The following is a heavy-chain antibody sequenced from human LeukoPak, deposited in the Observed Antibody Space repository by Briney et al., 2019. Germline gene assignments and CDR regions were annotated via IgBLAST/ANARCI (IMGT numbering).Heavy chain of an antibody. CDR2: GYPGDSDT. D-gene: IGHD5-24*01. CDR3: ARRGLEMATIDY. V-gene: IGHV5-51*01. J-gene: IGHJ4*02. Sequence: GESLKISSKGAGYSFTCYLIGWGRQTGGKGLGWVGIGYPGDSDTRYSPSFQGPVTISADKSISTAYLQWSSLKASDTAMHYCARRGLEMATIDYWGQGTLVTVSS. CDR1: GYSFTCYL.